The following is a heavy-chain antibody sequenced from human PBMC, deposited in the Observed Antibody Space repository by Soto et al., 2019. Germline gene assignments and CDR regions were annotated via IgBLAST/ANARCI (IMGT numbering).Heavy chain of an antibody. D-gene: IGHD3-22*01. CDR1: GFTVSNNY. CDR2: IYSGGNT. J-gene: IGHJ4*02. CDR3: ARDIESRTYYDSSDNRD. V-gene: IGHV3-66*01. Sequence: QAGGSLRLSCAASGFTVSNNYMSWVRQAPGKGLEWVAVIYSGGNTYYADSVKGRFTISRDNSKNMLYLQMNNLRVEDTAVYYCARDIESRTYYDSSDNRDWGQGTLVTVSS.